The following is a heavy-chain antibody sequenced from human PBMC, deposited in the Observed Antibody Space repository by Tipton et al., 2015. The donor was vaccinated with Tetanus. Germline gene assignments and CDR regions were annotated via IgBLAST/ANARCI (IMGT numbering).Heavy chain of an antibody. Sequence: LVKPTQTLSLTCTVSGGSISSGGYYWSWIRQHPGKGLEWIGDIYYSGGTYYNPSLKSRVTISVDTSNNQVSLKLNSVTAADTAVFYCARDQARGARGGNYVDYGGQGTLVTVSS. CDR3: ARDQARGARGGNYVDY. CDR1: GGSISSGGYY. D-gene: IGHD3-16*01. J-gene: IGHJ4*02. CDR2: IYYSGGT. V-gene: IGHV4-31*03.